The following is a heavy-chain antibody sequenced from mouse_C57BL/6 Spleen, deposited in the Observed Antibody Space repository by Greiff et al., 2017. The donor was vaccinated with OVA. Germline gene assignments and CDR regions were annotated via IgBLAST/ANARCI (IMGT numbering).Heavy chain of an antibody. CDR3: ARDGYYFYAMDY. V-gene: IGHV1-61*01. J-gene: IGHJ4*01. D-gene: IGHD2-3*01. CDR2: IYPSDSET. CDR1: GYTFTSYW. Sequence: VQLQQPGAELVRPGSSVKLSCKASGYTFTSYWMDWVKQRPGQGLEWIGNIYPSDSETHYNQKFKDKATFTVDKSSSTTYMQLSSLTSEDSAVYYCARDGYYFYAMDYWGQGTSVTVSS.